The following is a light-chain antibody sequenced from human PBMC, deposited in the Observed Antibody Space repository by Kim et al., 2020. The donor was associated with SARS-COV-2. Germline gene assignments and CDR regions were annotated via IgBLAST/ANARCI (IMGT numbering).Light chain of an antibody. Sequence: ASVGDRVTITCQASQDINIYVNWYQHKPGKAPKLLIYDASNLETGVPSRFSGSGSRTDFTFTISSLQPEDFATYYCQQYDDLPLTFGPGTKVDIK. CDR2: DAS. V-gene: IGKV1-33*01. J-gene: IGKJ3*01. CDR3: QQYDDLPLT. CDR1: QDINIY.